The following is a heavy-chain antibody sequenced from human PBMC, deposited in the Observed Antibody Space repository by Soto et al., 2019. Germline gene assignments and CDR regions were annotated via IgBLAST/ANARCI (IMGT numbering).Heavy chain of an antibody. CDR1: GDIVSSNCAT. D-gene: IGHD3-3*01. Sequence: PSQTLSLTCAISGDIVSSNCATWNWIRQSTSRGLEWLGRTYYRTKRYNDYALSLKSRISINPDTSKNQFTLQLNSVSPEDAAVYYCARANLGTDRYILEPFDPWGQGTLVTVSS. CDR2: TYYRTKRYN. V-gene: IGHV6-1*01. CDR3: ARANLGTDRYILEPFDP. J-gene: IGHJ5*02.